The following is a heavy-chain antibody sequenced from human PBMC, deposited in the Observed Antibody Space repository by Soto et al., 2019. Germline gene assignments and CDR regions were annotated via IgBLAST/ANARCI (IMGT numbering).Heavy chain of an antibody. Sequence: PGESLKISCKGSGYSFTSYWIGWVRQMPGKGLEWMGIIYPGDSDTRYSPSFQGQVTISADKSISTAYLQWSSLKASDTAMYYCARALRGYSYGSSYYYGMDVWGQGTTVTVSS. CDR1: GYSFTSYW. CDR2: IYPGDSDT. D-gene: IGHD5-18*01. J-gene: IGHJ6*02. CDR3: ARALRGYSYGSSYYYGMDV. V-gene: IGHV5-51*01.